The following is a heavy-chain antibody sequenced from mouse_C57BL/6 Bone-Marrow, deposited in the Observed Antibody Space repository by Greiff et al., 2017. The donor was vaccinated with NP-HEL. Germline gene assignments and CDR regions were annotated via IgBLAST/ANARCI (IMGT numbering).Heavy chain of an antibody. CDR1: GYTFTSHW. Sequence: QLQQSGPELVRPGASVKISCKAPGYTFTSHWMQWVRQRPGQGREWIGEIFPGSGSTYYNEKFKGKATLTVDTSSSTAYMQLSSLTSEDSAVYFCARSNWDEAWFAYWGQGTLVTVSA. CDR3: ARSNWDEAWFAY. D-gene: IGHD4-1*01. J-gene: IGHJ3*01. V-gene: IGHV1-56*01. CDR2: IFPGSGST.